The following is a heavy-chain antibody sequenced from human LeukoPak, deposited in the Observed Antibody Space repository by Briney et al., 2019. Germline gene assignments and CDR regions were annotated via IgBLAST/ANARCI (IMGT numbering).Heavy chain of an antibody. CDR2: IYYSGST. D-gene: IGHD1-26*01. J-gene: IGHJ3*02. CDR3: ARDQSGSPEGFDI. CDR1: GGSISSYY. V-gene: IGHV4-59*01. Sequence: SETLSLTCTVSGGSISSYYWSWIRQPPGKGLEWIGYIYYSGSTNYNPSLKSRVTISVDTSKNQFSLKLGSVTAADTAVYYCARDQSGSPEGFDIWGQGTMVTVSS.